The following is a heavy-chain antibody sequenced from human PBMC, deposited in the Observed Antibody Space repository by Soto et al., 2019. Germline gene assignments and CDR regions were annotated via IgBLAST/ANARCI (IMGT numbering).Heavy chain of an antibody. CDR3: ARAIYYGILTGPYYFDY. Sequence: SETLSLTCTVSGGSISSYYWSWIRQPPGKGLEWIGYIYYSGSTNYNPSLKSRVTISVDTSKNQFSLKLSSVTAADTAVYYCARAIYYGILTGPYYFDYWGQGTLVTVSS. J-gene: IGHJ4*02. CDR1: GGSISSYY. CDR2: IYYSGST. D-gene: IGHD3-9*01. V-gene: IGHV4-59*01.